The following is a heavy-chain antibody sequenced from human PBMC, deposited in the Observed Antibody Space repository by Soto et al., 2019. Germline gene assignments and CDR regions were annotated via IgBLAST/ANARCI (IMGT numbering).Heavy chain of an antibody. CDR1: GYTFSLYE. D-gene: IGHD3-3*01. V-gene: IGHV1-3*01. J-gene: IGHJ4*02. CDR2: IKPGNGET. Sequence: QVQLVQSGTEVQKPGASVNISCKASGYTFSLYEIHWVRQAPGQSLEWMGHIKPGNGETTLSQKFQGRVTITRDTSASTVYMEVSSLTSEDTAVYYCARDHYDFWSGYYFDSWGQGTLVTVSS. CDR3: ARDHYDFWSGYYFDS.